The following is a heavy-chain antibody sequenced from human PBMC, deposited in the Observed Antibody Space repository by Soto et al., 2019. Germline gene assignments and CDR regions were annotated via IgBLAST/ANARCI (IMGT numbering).Heavy chain of an antibody. V-gene: IGHV1-18*01. J-gene: IGHJ4*02. Sequence: QVQLVQSGAEVKKPGASVKVSCKASGYTFTSYSISWVRQAPGQGREWMGWISAYNGNTYHARKLQGRVTMTTDTSASTAYMELRSLRSDDTAVYYCARDVGYGRIDYWGQGTLVNVSS. CDR3: ARDVGYGRIDY. CDR2: ISAYNGNT. D-gene: IGHD5-18*01. CDR1: GYTFTSYS.